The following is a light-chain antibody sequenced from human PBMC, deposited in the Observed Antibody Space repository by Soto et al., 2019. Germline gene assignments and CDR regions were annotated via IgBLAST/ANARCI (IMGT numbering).Light chain of an antibody. V-gene: IGKV1-5*01. CDR1: QDISHY. CDR3: QQYNSYSRT. J-gene: IGKJ1*01. CDR2: DAS. Sequence: DIQMTQSPSSLSASVGDRVTITCQASQDISHYLNWYQQKPGKAPNLLIYDASSLESGVPSRFSGSGSGTEFTLTISSLQPDDFATYYCQQYNSYSRTFGQGTKVDI.